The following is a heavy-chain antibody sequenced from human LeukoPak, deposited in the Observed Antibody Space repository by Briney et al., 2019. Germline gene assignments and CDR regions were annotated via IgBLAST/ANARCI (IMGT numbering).Heavy chain of an antibody. CDR1: GGSISSYY. CDR3: ARVTYGSGSYLFDY. V-gene: IGHV4-59*01. Sequence: PSETLSLTCTVSGGSISSYYWSWIRQPPGKGLEWIGYIYYSGSTNYNPSLKSRVTISVDTSNNQFSLKLSSVTAADTAVYYCARVTYGSGSYLFDYWGQGTLVTVSS. CDR2: IYYSGST. D-gene: IGHD3-10*01. J-gene: IGHJ4*02.